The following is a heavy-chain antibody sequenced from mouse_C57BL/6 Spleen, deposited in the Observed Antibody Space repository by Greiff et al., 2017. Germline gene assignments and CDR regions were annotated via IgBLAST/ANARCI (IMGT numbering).Heavy chain of an antibody. D-gene: IGHD1-1*01. V-gene: IGHV1-85*01. CDR1: GYTFTSYD. CDR3: ARRTTVVATGYFDD. CDR2: IYPRDGST. Sequence: QVQLQQSGPELVKPGASVKLSCKASGYTFTSYDINWVKQRPGQGLEWIGWIYPRDGSTKYNVKFKGKATLTVDTSSSTAYMELHSLTSEDSAVYFCARRTTVVATGYFDDWGTGTTVTVSS. J-gene: IGHJ1*03.